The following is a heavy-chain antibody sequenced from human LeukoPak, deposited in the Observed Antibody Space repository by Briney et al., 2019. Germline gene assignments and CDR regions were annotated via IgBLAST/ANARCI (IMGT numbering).Heavy chain of an antibody. CDR3: ARSKDTAMVFDY. V-gene: IGHV7-4-1*02. Sequence: ASVKVSCKASGYIFSNYAMNWVRQAPGQGPEWMAWINTNTGTPTYAQAFIGRFVFSLDISVNTAYLQISSLKAEDTAVYYCARSKDTAMVFDYWGQGTLVTVSS. CDR2: INTNTGTP. J-gene: IGHJ4*02. D-gene: IGHD5-18*01. CDR1: GYIFSNYA.